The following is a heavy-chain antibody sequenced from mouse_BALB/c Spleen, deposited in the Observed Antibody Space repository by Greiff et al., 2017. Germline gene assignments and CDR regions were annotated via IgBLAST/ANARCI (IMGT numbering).Heavy chain of an antibody. J-gene: IGHJ4*01. Sequence: QVQRKQPGAELVRPGVSVKLSCKASGYSFTSYWMNWVKQRPGQGLEWIGMIHPSDSETRLNQKFKDKATLTVDKSSSTAYMQLSSPTSEDSAVYCSARSDGNYAMDYWGQGTSVTVSS. V-gene: IGHV1S82*01. D-gene: IGHD6-1*01. CDR1: GYSFTSYW. CDR3: ARSDGNYAMDY. CDR2: IHPSDSET.